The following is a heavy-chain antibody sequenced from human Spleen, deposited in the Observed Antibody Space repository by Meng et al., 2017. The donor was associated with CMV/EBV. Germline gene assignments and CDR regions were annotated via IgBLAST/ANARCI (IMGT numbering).Heavy chain of an antibody. CDR3: ARAPPSYYGSGSYSDY. CDR1: GYTFTSYY. V-gene: IGHV1-46*01. D-gene: IGHD3-10*01. Sequence: GYTFTSYYMHWVRQAPGQGLEWMGIINPSGGSTSYAQKFQGRVTMTRDTSTSTVYMELSSLRSEDTAVYYCARAPPSYYGSGSYSDYWGQGTLVTVSS. J-gene: IGHJ4*02. CDR2: INPSGGST.